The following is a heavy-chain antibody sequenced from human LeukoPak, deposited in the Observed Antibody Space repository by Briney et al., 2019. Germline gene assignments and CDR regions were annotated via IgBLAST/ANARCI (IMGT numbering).Heavy chain of an antibody. V-gene: IGHV3-21*01. J-gene: IGHJ4*02. D-gene: IGHD1-20*01. CDR3: ARVRTITGTTPVDY. Sequence: GGSLRLSCAASGFTFSSYSMNWVRQASGKGLEWVSSISSSSSYIYYADSVKGRFTISRDNAKNSLYLQMNSLRAEDTAVYYCARVRTITGTTPVDYWGQGTLVTVSS. CDR2: ISSSSSYI. CDR1: GFTFSSYS.